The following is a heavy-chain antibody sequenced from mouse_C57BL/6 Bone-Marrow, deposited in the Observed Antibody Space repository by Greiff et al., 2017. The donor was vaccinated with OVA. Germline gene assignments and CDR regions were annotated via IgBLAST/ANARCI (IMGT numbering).Heavy chain of an antibody. CDR1: GFSLTSYG. J-gene: IGHJ3*01. Sequence: VQRVESGPGLVQPSQSLSITCTVSGFSLTSYGVHWVRQSPGKGLEWLGVIWSGGSTDYNAAFISRLSISKDNSKSQVFFKMNSLQADDTAIYYCASPYYYGSSYGFAYWGQGTLVTVSA. V-gene: IGHV2-2*01. CDR2: IWSGGST. CDR3: ASPYYYGSSYGFAY. D-gene: IGHD1-1*01.